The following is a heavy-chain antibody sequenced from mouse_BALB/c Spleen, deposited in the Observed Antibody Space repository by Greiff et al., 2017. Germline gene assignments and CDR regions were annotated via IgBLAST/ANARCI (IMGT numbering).Heavy chain of an antibody. CDR1: GFSLTSYD. CDR2: IWAGGST. CDR3: ARVRDYDGFAY. V-gene: IGHV2-9*02. Sequence: VKLMESGPGLVAPSQTLSISCTVSGFSLTSYDVHWVRQPPGKGLEWLGVIWAGGSTNYNSAHMSRLSISTDNSTSQVFLKMNSLQTDDTAMDYCARVRDYDGFAYWGQGTLVTVSA. D-gene: IGHD2-4*01. J-gene: IGHJ3*01.